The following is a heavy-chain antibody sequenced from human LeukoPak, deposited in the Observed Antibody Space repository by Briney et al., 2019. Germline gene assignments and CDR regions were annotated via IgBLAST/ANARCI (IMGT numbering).Heavy chain of an antibody. CDR2: ISSSSSTI. V-gene: IGHV3-48*01. CDR3: AELWFGELFF. Sequence: PGGSLTLSCAASGFTFSSYSMNWVRQAPGKGLEWVSYISSSSSTIYYADSVKGRFTISRDNAKNSLYLQMNSLRAEDTAVYYCAELWFGELFFWGQGTLVTVSS. D-gene: IGHD3-10*01. CDR1: GFTFSSYS. J-gene: IGHJ4*02.